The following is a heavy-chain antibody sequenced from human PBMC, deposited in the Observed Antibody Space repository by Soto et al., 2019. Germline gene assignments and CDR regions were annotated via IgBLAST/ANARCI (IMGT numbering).Heavy chain of an antibody. CDR1: GYTFTSYD. CDR3: ARARFGAFAGT. Sequence: QVQLVQSGAEVKKPGASVKVSCKTSGYTFTSYDIHWVRQASGQGPEWMGWMNPNSGNTVYSQKFEGRIIMTRNTSMSTSYMALSSLRSDDTAGYYCARARFGAFAGTWGQGTLVTVSA. CDR2: MNPNSGNT. V-gene: IGHV1-8*01. D-gene: IGHD6-13*01. J-gene: IGHJ4*02.